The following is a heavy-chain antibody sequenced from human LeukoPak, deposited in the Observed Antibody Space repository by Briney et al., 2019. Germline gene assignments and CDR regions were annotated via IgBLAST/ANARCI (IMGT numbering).Heavy chain of an antibody. D-gene: IGHD3-22*01. J-gene: IGHJ4*02. V-gene: IGHV3-53*01. CDR3: ARSSDSSGYYSYRFDH. CDR1: GFTFSDYY. CDR2: VYSGGST. Sequence: PGGSLRLSCAASGFTFSDYYMSWIRQAPGKGLEWVSTVYSGGSTYYADSVKGRFTISRDNSKNTLNLQMNSLRAEDTAVYYCARSSDSSGYYSYRFDHWGQGTLVTVSS.